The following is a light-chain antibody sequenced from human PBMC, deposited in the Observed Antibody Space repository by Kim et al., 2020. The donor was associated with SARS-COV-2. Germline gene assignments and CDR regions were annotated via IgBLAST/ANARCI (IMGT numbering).Light chain of an antibody. CDR3: QQSFSPVYT. Sequence: SASVGDRVTITCRASQNISRYLNWYQHKPGKAPRFLIYAASSLQSGVPSRFSGGGSGTFFTFSVNSLQPEDFATYYCQQSFSPVYTFGQGTKLEI. CDR1: QNISRY. J-gene: IGKJ2*01. CDR2: AAS. V-gene: IGKV1-39*01.